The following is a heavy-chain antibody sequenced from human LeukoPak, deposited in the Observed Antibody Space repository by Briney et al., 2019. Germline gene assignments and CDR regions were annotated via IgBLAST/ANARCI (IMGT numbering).Heavy chain of an antibody. V-gene: IGHV4-59*08. CDR2: IYYSGST. Sequence: SETLSLTCTVSGGSISSYYWSWIRQPPGKGLEWIGYIYYSGSTNYNPSLKSRVTISVDTSKNQFSLKLSSVTAADTAVYYCARVGDGYNDGFDYWGQGTLVTVSS. D-gene: IGHD5-24*01. CDR3: ARVGDGYNDGFDY. CDR1: GGSISSYY. J-gene: IGHJ4*02.